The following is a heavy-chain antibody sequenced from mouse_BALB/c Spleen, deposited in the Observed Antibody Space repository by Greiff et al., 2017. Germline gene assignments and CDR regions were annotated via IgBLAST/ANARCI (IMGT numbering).Heavy chain of an antibody. Sequence: QVQLQQSGAELARPGASVKLSCKASGYTFTSYWMQWVKQRPGQGLEWIGAIYPGDGDTRYTQKFKGKATLTADKSSSTAYMQLSSLASEDSAVYYCTRWDYDYWGQGTTLTVSS. J-gene: IGHJ2*01. CDR1: GYTFTSYW. CDR3: TRWDYDY. D-gene: IGHD2-4*01. V-gene: IGHV1-87*01. CDR2: IYPGDGDT.